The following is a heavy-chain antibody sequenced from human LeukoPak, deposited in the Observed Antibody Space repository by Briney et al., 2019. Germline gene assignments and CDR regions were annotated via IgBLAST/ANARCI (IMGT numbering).Heavy chain of an antibody. V-gene: IGHV4-31*03. Sequence: SETLSLTCTVSGGSISSGGYYWSWIRQHPGKGLEWIGYIYYSGSTYYNPSLKSRVTISVDTSKNQFSLKLSSVTAADTAVYYCAREVGSSGYYQAHFDYWGQGTLVTVSS. J-gene: IGHJ4*02. CDR1: GGSISSGGYY. D-gene: IGHD3-22*01. CDR2: IYYSGST. CDR3: AREVGSSGYYQAHFDY.